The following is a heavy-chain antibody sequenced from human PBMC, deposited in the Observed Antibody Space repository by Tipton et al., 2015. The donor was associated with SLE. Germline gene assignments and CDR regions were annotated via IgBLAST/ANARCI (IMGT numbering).Heavy chain of an antibody. D-gene: IGHD6-19*01. V-gene: IGHV4-39*07. CDR2: IYYRGST. Sequence: TLSLTCTVSGGSISSSSYYWGWIRQPPGKGLEWIGSIYYRGSTYYNPSLKSRVTISVDTSKNQFSLKLSSVTAAVTAVYYCARSWYSSGWSHPYYFDYRGQGTLVTVSS. CDR1: GGSISSSSYY. J-gene: IGHJ4*02. CDR3: ARSWYSSGWSHPYYFDY.